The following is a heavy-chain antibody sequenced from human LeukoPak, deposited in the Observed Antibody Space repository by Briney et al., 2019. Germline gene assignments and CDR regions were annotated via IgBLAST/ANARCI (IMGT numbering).Heavy chain of an antibody. Sequence: SETLSLTCAAYGGSFSGYYWSWIRQPPGKGLEWIGEIDHSGSTNYNPSLKSRVTISVDTSKNQFSLKLSSVTAADTAVYYCASQVRLERRYYYYSMDVWGKGTTVTASS. V-gene: IGHV4-34*01. CDR3: ASQVRLERRYYYYSMDV. CDR1: GGSFSGYY. J-gene: IGHJ6*03. D-gene: IGHD1-1*01. CDR2: IDHSGST.